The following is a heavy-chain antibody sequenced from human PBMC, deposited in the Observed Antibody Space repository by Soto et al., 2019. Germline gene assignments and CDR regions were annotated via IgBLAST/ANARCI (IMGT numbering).Heavy chain of an antibody. CDR3: AREQDDRAEGYYYDSSGYYFDY. V-gene: IGHV3-30-3*01. Sequence: GGSLRLSCAASGFTFSSYAMHWVRQAPGKGLEWVAVISYDGSNKYYADSVKGRFTISRDNSKNTLYLQMNSLRAEDTAVYYCAREQDDRAEGYYYDSSGYYFDYWGQGTLVTVSS. J-gene: IGHJ4*02. CDR2: ISYDGSNK. D-gene: IGHD3-22*01. CDR1: GFTFSSYA.